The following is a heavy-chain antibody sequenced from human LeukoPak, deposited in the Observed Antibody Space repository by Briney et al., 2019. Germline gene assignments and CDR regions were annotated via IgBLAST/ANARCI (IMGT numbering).Heavy chain of an antibody. D-gene: IGHD5-12*01. Sequence: SETLSLTCAVYGGSFSGYYWSWIRQFPGKGLEWIGEINHSGSTNYNPSVKSRVTLSVDTSKNQFSLKMRSVTAADTAMYYCARARETVAIDYWGQGTPVTVSS. V-gene: IGHV4-34*01. CDR3: ARARETVAIDY. J-gene: IGHJ4*02. CDR1: GGSFSGYY. CDR2: INHSGST.